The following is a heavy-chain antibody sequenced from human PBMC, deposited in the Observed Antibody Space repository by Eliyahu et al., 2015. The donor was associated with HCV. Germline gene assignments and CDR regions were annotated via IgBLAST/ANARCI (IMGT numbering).Heavy chain of an antibody. V-gene: IGHV3-11*01. CDR3: AXVLDCSGGSCXSGNAFDI. Sequence: SWIRQAPGKGLEWVSYISSSGSTIYYADSVXGRFTISRDNAKNSLYLQMNSLRAEDTAVXYXAXVLDCSGGSCXSGNAFDIWGQGTXVTVSS. J-gene: IGHJ3*02. D-gene: IGHD2-15*01. CDR2: ISSSGSTI.